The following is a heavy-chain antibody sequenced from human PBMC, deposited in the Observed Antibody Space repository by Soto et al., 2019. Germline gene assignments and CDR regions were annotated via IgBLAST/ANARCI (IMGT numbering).Heavy chain of an antibody. CDR1: GFTFGDYA. CDR2: IRSKAYGGTT. CDR3: TRLDYYDSSGYPDAFDI. V-gene: IGHV3-49*03. Sequence: SLRLSCTASGFTFGDYAMSWFRQAPGKGLEWVGFIRSKAYGGTTEYAASVKGGFTISRDDSKSIAYLQMNSLKTEDTAVYYCTRLDYYDSSGYPDAFDIWGQGTMVTVSS. J-gene: IGHJ3*02. D-gene: IGHD3-22*01.